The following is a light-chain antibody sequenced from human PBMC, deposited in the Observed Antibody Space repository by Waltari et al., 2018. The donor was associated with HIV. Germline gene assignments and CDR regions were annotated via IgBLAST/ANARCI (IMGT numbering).Light chain of an antibody. V-gene: IGLV2-23*02. CDR2: EVS. Sequence: QSALTQPASVSGSPGQSITISCTGSSSDVGIYKHVSWYQQHPGKAPRLIIYEVSKRPSGVSTRYSASKSGKTASLTVSGLRAEDEADYYCSSYAGSSTFVIFGGGTKLTVL. CDR1: SSDVGIYKH. J-gene: IGLJ2*01. CDR3: SSYAGSSTFVI.